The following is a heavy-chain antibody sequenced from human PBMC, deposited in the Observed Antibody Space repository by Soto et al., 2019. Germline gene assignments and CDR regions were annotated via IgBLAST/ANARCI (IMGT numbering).Heavy chain of an antibody. V-gene: IGHV3-30*18. CDR1: GFTFSSYG. Sequence: QVQLVESGGGVVQPGRSLRLSCAASGFTFSSYGMHWVRQAPGKGLEWVSGISYDGRKKYYADSVKGRFTISRDKSKNTLYLQMNSLRVEDTAVYYCAKDPRYYDILTGYGGAYFDYRGQGTLVTVSS. CDR2: ISYDGRKK. J-gene: IGHJ4*02. D-gene: IGHD3-9*01. CDR3: AKDPRYYDILTGYGGAYFDY.